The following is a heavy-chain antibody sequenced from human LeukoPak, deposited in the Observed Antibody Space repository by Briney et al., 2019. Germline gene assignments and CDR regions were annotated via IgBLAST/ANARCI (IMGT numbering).Heavy chain of an antibody. D-gene: IGHD3-16*02. CDR3: ARRDYVWGSYRYRYFDY. CDR2: ISSSSSTI. Sequence: GGSLRLSCAASGFTFSSYSMNWVRQAPGKGLEWVSYISSSSSTIYYADSVKGRFTISRDNAKNSLYLQMNSLRAEDTAVYYCARRDYVWGSYRYRYFDYWGQGTLVTVSS. V-gene: IGHV3-48*01. CDR1: GFTFSSYS. J-gene: IGHJ4*02.